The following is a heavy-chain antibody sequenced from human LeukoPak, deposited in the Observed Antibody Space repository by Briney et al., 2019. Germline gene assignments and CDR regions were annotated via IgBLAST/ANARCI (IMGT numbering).Heavy chain of an antibody. CDR2: IRNDESKK. CDR3: ANSMY. Sequence: GGSLRLSCAASGFTFSSYGMHWVRQAPGKGPEWVAFIRNDESKKEYADSVKGRFTISRDNSKNTLSLQMTSLRAEDTAVYYCANSMYWGQGTLVTVSS. CDR1: GFTFSSYG. V-gene: IGHV3-30*02. J-gene: IGHJ4*02. D-gene: IGHD2/OR15-2a*01.